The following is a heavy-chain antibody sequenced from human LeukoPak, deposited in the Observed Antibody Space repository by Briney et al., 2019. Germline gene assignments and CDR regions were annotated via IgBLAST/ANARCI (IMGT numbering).Heavy chain of an antibody. CDR2: INPNSGT. CDR3: AREEQHERGRHFEY. J-gene: IGHJ4*02. V-gene: IGHV1-2*02. D-gene: IGHD6-13*01. Sequence: ASVKVSCKGSGYTFSGYYIHWVRQGPGQGLEWMGWINPNSGTNYAQNFQGRVTMTRDTSISTAYMELSRLRSDDTAVYYCAREEQHERGRHFEYWGQGTLVTVSS. CDR1: GYTFSGYY.